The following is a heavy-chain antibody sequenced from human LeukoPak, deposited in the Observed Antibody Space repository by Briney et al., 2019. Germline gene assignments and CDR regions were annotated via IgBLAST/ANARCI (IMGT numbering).Heavy chain of an antibody. J-gene: IGHJ4*02. D-gene: IGHD1-26*01. CDR2: ISSSSSTI. CDR1: GFTFSSYS. V-gene: IGHV3-48*04. CDR3: ARVDSGSYNPRDY. Sequence: GGSLRLSCAASGFTFSSYSMNWVRQAPGKGLEWVSYISSSSSTIYYADSVKGRFTISRDNAKNSLYLQMNSLRAEDTAVYYCARVDSGSYNPRDYWGQGTLVTVSS.